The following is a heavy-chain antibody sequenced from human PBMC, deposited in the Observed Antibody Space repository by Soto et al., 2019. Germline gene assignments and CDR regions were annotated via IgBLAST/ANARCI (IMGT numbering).Heavy chain of an antibody. V-gene: IGHV4-59*01. D-gene: IGHD3-22*01. CDR1: GGSISSYY. J-gene: IGHJ3*02. CDR3: ARERLDYYDSSGPDAFDI. Sequence: SETRSLTCTVSGGSISSYYWSWIRQPPGKGLEWIGYIYYSGSTNYNPSLKSRVTISVDTSKNQFSLKLSSVTAADTAVYYCARERLDYYDSSGPDAFDIWGQGTMVT. CDR2: IYYSGST.